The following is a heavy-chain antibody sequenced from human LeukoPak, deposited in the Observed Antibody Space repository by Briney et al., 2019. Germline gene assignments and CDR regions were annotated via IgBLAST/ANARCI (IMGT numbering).Heavy chain of an antibody. CDR1: GFSLSPSGVA. Sequence: SGPTLVNPTQTLTLTCTFSGFSLSPSGVAVGWIRQPPGKTLEWLAVLYWNDNKYYRPSLTRRLSIPKDTSKSQVVLTMTNLDPVDTATYFCVQGLIPGEIGPHFQRWGQGTLVTVSS. D-gene: IGHD2-2*01. J-gene: IGHJ1*01. CDR3: VQGLIPGEIGPHFQR. CDR2: LYWNDNK. V-gene: IGHV2-5*01.